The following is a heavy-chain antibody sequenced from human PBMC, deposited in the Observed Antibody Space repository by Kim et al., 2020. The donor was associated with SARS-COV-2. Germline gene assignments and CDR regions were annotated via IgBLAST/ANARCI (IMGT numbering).Heavy chain of an antibody. CDR2: INHSGST. CDR3: ASGVIWDYYMVRGVTRRGMDV. Sequence: SETLSLTCAVYGGSFSGYYWSWIRQPPGKGLEWIGEINHSGSTNYNPSLKSRVTISVDTSKNQFSLKLSSVTAADTAVYYCASGVIWDYYMVRGVTRRGMDVWGQGTTVTVSS. J-gene: IGHJ6*02. CDR1: GGSFSGYY. V-gene: IGHV4-34*01. D-gene: IGHD3-10*01.